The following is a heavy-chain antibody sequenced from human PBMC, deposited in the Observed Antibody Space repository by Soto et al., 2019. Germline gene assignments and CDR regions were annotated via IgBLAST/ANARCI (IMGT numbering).Heavy chain of an antibody. J-gene: IGHJ4*02. CDR2: IYSGGST. CDR1: GFTVSSNY. Sequence: EVQLVESGGGLVQPGGSLRLSCAASGFTVSSNYMSWVRQAPGKGLEWVSVIYSGGSTNYADSVKGRFTISRDNSKNTVYLQMNSLRAEATAVYYCAREGVVAASDWGQGTLVTVSS. CDR3: AREGVVAASD. D-gene: IGHD2-15*01. V-gene: IGHV3-66*01.